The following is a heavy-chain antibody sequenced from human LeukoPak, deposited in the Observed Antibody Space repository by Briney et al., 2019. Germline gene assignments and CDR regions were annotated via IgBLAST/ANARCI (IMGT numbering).Heavy chain of an antibody. CDR1: GYTLTELS. V-gene: IGHV1-24*01. D-gene: IGHD6-6*01. CDR3: ATVIAAHPNWFDP. CDR2: FDPEDGET. Sequence: GASVKVSCKVSGYTLTELSMHWVRQAPGKGLEWMGGFDPEDGETIYAQKFQGRVTMTEGTSTDTAYMELSSLRSEDTAVYYCATVIAAHPNWFDPWGQGTLVTVSS. J-gene: IGHJ5*02.